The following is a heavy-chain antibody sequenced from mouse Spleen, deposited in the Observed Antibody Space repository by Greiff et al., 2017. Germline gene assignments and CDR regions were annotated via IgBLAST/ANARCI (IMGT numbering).Heavy chain of an antibody. V-gene: IGHV2-5-1*01. Sequence: QVQLQQSGPSLVQPSQSLSITCTVSGFSLTSYGVHWVRQSPGKGLEWLGVIWRGGSTDYNAAFMSRLSITKDNSKSQVFFKMNSLQADDTAIYYCAKNPNLITTRDYYAMDYWGQGTSVTVSS. CDR2: IWRGGST. J-gene: IGHJ4*01. CDR3: AKNPNLITTRDYYAMDY. D-gene: IGHD2-4*01. CDR1: GFSLTSYG.